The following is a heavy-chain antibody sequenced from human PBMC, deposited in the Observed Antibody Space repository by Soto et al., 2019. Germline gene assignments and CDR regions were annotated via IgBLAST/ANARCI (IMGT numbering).Heavy chain of an antibody. CDR1: GFTFSSYA. CDR2: ISGSGGST. V-gene: IGHV3-23*01. CDR3: AKTPHRDCTNGVCYTDAFDI. J-gene: IGHJ3*02. D-gene: IGHD2-8*01. Sequence: GGSLRLSCAASGFTFSSYAMSWVRQAPGKGLGWVSAISGSGGSTYYADSVKGRFTISRDNSKNTLYLQMNSLRAEDTAVYYFAKTPHRDCTNGVCYTDAFDIWGQGTMVTVSS.